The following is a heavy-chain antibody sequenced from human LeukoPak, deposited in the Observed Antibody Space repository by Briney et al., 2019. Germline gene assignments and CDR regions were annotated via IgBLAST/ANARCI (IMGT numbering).Heavy chain of an antibody. Sequence: SGGALRLSCAASGVTFSSYEMNWVRQAPGKGLGWVSYISSSGSTIYYADSVKGRFTISRDNAKNSLYLQMNSLRAAHTAVYYCARDKPRGYYFDYWGQGTLVTASS. J-gene: IGHJ4*02. CDR1: GVTFSSYE. V-gene: IGHV3-48*03. CDR3: ARDKPRGYYFDY. CDR2: ISSSGSTI.